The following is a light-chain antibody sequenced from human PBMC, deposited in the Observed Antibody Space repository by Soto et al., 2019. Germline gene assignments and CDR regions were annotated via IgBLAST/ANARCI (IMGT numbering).Light chain of an antibody. CDR1: SSDVGGYNY. CDR3: SSYTGSSTPWV. J-gene: IGLJ3*02. Sequence: QSALTQPASVSESPGQSITISCTGTSSDVGGYNYVSWYQQHPGKAPKLMIYEVSNRPSGVSNRFSGSKSGNTASLTISGLQAEAEADYYCSSYTGSSTPWVFGGGTKLTVL. CDR2: EVS. V-gene: IGLV2-14*01.